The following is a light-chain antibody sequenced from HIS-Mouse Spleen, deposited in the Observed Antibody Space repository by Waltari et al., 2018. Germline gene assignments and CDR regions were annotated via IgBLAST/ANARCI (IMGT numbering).Light chain of an antibody. CDR2: SNN. V-gene: IGLV1-44*01. CDR3: AAWDDSLNGYV. Sequence: QSVLTQPPSASGTPGQRVTISCSGRSSNIGRNTVNWYQQLPGTAPKLLIYSNNQRPSWVPDRFSGSKSGTSASLAISGLQSEDEADYYCAAWDDSLNGYVFGTGTKVTVL. J-gene: IGLJ1*01. CDR1: SSNIGRNT.